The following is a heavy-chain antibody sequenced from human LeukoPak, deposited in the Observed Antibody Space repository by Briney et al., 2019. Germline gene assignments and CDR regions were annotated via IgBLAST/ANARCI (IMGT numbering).Heavy chain of an antibody. CDR3: ASCPTPYDAFDI. CDR2: IIPIFGTA. J-gene: IGHJ3*02. Sequence: ASVKVSCKASGGTFSSYAISWVRQAPGQGLEWMGGIIPIFGTANYAQKFQGRVTITADESTSTVYMELSSLRSEDTAVYYCASCPTPYDAFDIWGQGTMVTVSS. CDR1: GGTFSSYA. V-gene: IGHV1-69*01.